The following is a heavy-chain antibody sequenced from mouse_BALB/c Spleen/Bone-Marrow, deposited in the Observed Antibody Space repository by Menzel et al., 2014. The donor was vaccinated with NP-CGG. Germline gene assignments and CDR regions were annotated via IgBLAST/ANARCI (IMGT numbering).Heavy chain of an antibody. V-gene: IGHV1S127*01. Sequence: QVQLQQPGAELVKPGASVKMSCKASGYTFTSYWMHWVEQRPGQGLEWIGVIDPSDSYTSYNQKFKGKATLTVDTSSSTAYMQLSSLTSEDSAVYYCTRRGYYAMDYWGQGTSVTVSS. CDR2: IDPSDSYT. J-gene: IGHJ4*01. CDR1: GYTFTSYW. CDR3: TRRGYYAMDY.